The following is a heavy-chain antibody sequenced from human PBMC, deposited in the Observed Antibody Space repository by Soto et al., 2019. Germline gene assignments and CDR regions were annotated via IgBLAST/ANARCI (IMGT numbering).Heavy chain of an antibody. D-gene: IGHD3-22*01. Sequence: WASVKVSCKASGGPFSSYAISWVRQAPGQGLEWMGGIIPIFGTANYAQKYQGRVTITADKSTSTAYMELSSLRSEDTAVYYCARGGAEYYDSSGYYLAGMDVWGQGTTVTVSS. J-gene: IGHJ6*02. CDR2: IIPIFGTA. V-gene: IGHV1-69*06. CDR3: ARGGAEYYDSSGYYLAGMDV. CDR1: GGPFSSYA.